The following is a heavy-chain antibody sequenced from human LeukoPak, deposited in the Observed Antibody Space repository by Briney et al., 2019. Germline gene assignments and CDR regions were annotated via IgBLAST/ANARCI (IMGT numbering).Heavy chain of an antibody. CDR1: GGSISSSSYY. Sequence: SEPLSLTCTVSGGSISSSSYYWGWIRQPPGKGLEWIGSIYYSGSTYYNPSLKSRVTISVDTSKNQFSLKLSSVTAADTAVYYCARPRGSGPYYYMDVWGKGTTVTISS. D-gene: IGHD3-10*01. CDR2: IYYSGST. CDR3: ARPRGSGPYYYMDV. J-gene: IGHJ6*03. V-gene: IGHV4-39*01.